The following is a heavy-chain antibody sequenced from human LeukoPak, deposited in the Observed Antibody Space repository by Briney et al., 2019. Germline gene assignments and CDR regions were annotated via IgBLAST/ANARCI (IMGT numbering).Heavy chain of an antibody. V-gene: IGHV3-66*02. CDR1: GLTVSSNF. Sequence: GGSLRLSCAASGLTVSSNFMSWVRQAPGKGLEWVSVIHSDGRTFYADTVKGRFTVSRDNSNDMLFLQMNSLRAEDTAVYYCARDVGGMATGYFDYWGQGTPVTVSS. J-gene: IGHJ4*02. CDR3: ARDVGGMATGYFDY. CDR2: IHSDGRT. D-gene: IGHD5-24*01.